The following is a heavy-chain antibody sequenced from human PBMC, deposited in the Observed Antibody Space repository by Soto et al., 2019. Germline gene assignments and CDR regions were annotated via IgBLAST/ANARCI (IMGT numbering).Heavy chain of an antibody. J-gene: IGHJ6*02. CDR3: ARPSPGVTDV. Sequence: QVQLQESGPGLVKPSQTLSLTCTVSGGSISSDDYNWIWLPPPTGKGLEWIGYIYYSGSTNYNPSLKSRVTISVDTSKNQFSLKLSSVTAADTAVYYCARPSPGVTDVWGQGTTVTVSS. CDR2: IYYSGST. D-gene: IGHD3-16*02. V-gene: IGHV4-30-4*01. CDR1: GGSISSDDYN.